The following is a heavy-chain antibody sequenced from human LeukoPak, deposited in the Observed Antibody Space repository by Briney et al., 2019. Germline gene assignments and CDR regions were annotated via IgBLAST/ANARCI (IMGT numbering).Heavy chain of an antibody. CDR3: VQIPGGGY. V-gene: IGHV3-53*01. CDR2: IYSGGST. CDR1: GFTVSSNY. D-gene: IGHD2-15*01. J-gene: IGHJ4*02. Sequence: GGSLRLSCAASGFTVSSNYMTWIRQALGKGLEWVSIIYSGGSTYYADSVKGRFTISRDNSKNTLYLQMNSLRAEDTAIYYCVQIPGGGYWGQGTLVTVSS.